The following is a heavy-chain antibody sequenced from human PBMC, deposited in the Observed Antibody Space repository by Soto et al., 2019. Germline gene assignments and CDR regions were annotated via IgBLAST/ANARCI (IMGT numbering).Heavy chain of an antibody. CDR1: GYTFTSYG. V-gene: IGHV1-18*01. CDR3: ARGDRAYLAYFYYMDV. CDR2: ISAYNGNT. D-gene: IGHD2-21*01. J-gene: IGHJ6*03. Sequence: ASVKVSCKASGYTFTSYGISWVRQAPGQGLEWMGWISAYNGNTNYAQKLQGRVTMTTDTSTSTAYMELRSLRSDDTAVYYCARGDRAYLAYFYYMDVWDKGTTVTVSS.